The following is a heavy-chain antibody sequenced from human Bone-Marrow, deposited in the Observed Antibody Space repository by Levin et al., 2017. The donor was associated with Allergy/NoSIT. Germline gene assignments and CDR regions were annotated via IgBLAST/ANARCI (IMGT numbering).Heavy chain of an antibody. V-gene: IGHV3-30*03. J-gene: IGHJ6*02. D-gene: IGHD4-17*01. CDR1: GFTFSSYG. CDR3: ASCTTVNGYYYGMDV. CDR2: ISYDGSNK. Sequence: GESLKISCAASGFTFSSYGMHWVRQAPGKGLEWVAVISYDGSNKYYADSVKGRFTISRDNSKNTLYLQMNSLRAEDTAVYYCASCTTVNGYYYGMDVWGQGTTVTVSS.